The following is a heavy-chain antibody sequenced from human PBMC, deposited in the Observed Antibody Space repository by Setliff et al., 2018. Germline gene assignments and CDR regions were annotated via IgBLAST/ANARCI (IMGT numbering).Heavy chain of an antibody. J-gene: IGHJ4*02. CDR3: ARGYCSGGSCADFDY. CDR1: GYTFTNYA. CDR2: INTNTGFP. D-gene: IGHD2-15*01. V-gene: IGHV7-4-1*02. Sequence: ASVKVSCKAYGYTFTNYAMNWVRQAPGQGLEWMGWINTNTGFPTYAQGFTGRFVFSLDTSVSTAYLQISSVKAEDTAVYYCARGYCSGGSCADFDYWGQGTLVTVSS.